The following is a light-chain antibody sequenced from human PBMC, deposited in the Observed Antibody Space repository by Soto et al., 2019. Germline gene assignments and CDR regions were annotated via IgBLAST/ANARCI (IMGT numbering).Light chain of an antibody. CDR3: QQYYSYRT. Sequence: DIQMTQYPSTLSASLGDRVTITCRASQIVSIWLACYQQKPGKAPKLLIYKASSLQSGVPSRFSGSGSGTEFTLTISSLQPDDFATYSCQQYYSYRTFGQGTKVDIK. J-gene: IGKJ1*01. CDR2: KAS. CDR1: QIVSIW. V-gene: IGKV1-5*03.